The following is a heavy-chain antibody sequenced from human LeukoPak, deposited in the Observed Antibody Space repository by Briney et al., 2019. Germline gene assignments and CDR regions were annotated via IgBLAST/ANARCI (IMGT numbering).Heavy chain of an antibody. D-gene: IGHD6-13*01. CDR3: AKDLAAAGLR. CDR1: GFTFSSYG. J-gene: IGHJ4*02. V-gene: IGHV3-30*18. CDR2: MSYDGSNK. Sequence: GGSLRLSCAASGFTFSSYGMHWVRQAPGKGLEWVAVMSYDGSNKYYADSVKGRFTISRDNSKNTLYLQMNSLRAEDTAVYYCAKDLAAAGLRWGQGTLVTVSS.